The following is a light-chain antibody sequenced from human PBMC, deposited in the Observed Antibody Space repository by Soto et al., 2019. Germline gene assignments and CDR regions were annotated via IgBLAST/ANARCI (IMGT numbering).Light chain of an antibody. CDR3: MQATHYRPYT. J-gene: IGKJ2*01. CDR2: RVS. Sequence: DVVLTQTPLSSAVTVGQSASISCRSSQRLLHDDGQTYLGWFHQRPGQPPRLLIHRVSNRFSGVPDRISGSGAGTDFTLKISRVEAEDVGVYYCMQATHYRPYTFGQGTKLEIK. V-gene: IGKV2-24*01. CDR1: QRLLHDDGQTY.